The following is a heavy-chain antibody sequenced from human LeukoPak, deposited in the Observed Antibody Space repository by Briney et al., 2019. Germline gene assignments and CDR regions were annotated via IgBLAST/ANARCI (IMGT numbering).Heavy chain of an antibody. J-gene: IGHJ4*02. CDR3: ARVGLRYFDWLPQLDY. CDR2: IIPIFGTA. V-gene: IGHV1-69*13. D-gene: IGHD3-9*01. Sequence: SVKVSCKASGGTFSSYAISWVRQAPGQGLEWMGGIIPIFGTANYAQKFQGRVTITADESTSTAYMELSSLRSEDTAVYYCARVGLRYFDWLPQLDYWGQGTLVTVSS. CDR1: GGTFSSYA.